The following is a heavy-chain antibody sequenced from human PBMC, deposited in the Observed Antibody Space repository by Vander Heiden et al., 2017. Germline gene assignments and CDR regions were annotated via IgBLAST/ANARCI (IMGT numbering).Heavy chain of an antibody. CDR1: GGTFSAYA. V-gene: IGHV1-69*01. CDR3: ARAATIFGVVIRGSMDV. J-gene: IGHJ6*02. CDR2: IIPIFGTA. Sequence: QVQLVQSGAEVKKPGSSVKVSCKASGGTFSAYAISWGRQAPGQGLEWMGGIIPIFGTANYAQKFQGRVTITADESTSTAYMELSSLRSEDTAVYYCARAATIFGVVIRGSMDVWGQGTTVTVSS. D-gene: IGHD3-3*01.